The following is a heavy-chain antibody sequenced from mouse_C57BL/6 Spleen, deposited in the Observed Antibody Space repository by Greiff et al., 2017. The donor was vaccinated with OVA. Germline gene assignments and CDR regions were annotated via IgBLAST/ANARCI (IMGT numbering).Heavy chain of an antibody. D-gene: IGHD2-3*01. V-gene: IGHV1-50*01. CDR3: ARGGPMIFDY. CDR1: GYTFTSYW. Sequence: QVQLQQPGAELVKPGASVKLSCKASGYTFTSYWMQWVKQRPGQGLEWIGEIDPSDSYTNYNQKFKGKATLTVDTSSSTAYMQLSSLTSEDSAVYYCARGGPMIFDYWGQGTTLTVSS. CDR2: IDPSDSYT. J-gene: IGHJ2*01.